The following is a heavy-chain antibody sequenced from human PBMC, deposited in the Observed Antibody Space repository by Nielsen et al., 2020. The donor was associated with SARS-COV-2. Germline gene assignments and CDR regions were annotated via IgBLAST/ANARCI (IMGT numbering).Heavy chain of an antibody. CDR3: ARARATIFGLVMSYGMDV. CDR2: INPYSGGT. D-gene: IGHD3/OR15-3a*01. CDR1: GYIFTDYY. Sequence: ASLKVSCNASGYIFTDYYILWVRQAPGQGLQWMVRINPYSGGTNYAQKFQGTVSMTSDASISTVYMELTSDDTAVYYCARARATIFGLVMSYGMDVWGQGTTVAVSS. J-gene: IGHJ6*02. V-gene: IGHV1-2*06.